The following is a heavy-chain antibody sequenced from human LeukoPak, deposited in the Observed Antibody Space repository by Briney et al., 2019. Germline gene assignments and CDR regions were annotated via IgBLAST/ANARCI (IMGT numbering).Heavy chain of an antibody. J-gene: IGHJ6*02. Sequence: GGSLRLSCAASGFTFSSYAMSWVRQAPGKGLEWVSAISGSGGSTYYADSVKGRFTISRDNSKNTLYLQMNSLRAEDAAVYYFAKDPIYSGYERMGPYYYYGMDVWGQGTTVTVSS. CDR2: ISGSGGST. CDR1: GFTFSSYA. V-gene: IGHV3-23*01. CDR3: AKDPIYSGYERMGPYYYYGMDV. D-gene: IGHD5-12*01.